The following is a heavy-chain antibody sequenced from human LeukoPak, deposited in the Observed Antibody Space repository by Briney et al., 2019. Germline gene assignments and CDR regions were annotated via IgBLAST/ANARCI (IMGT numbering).Heavy chain of an antibody. D-gene: IGHD3-10*01. CDR1: GGSISSISYY. J-gene: IGHJ4*02. CDR3: ARHSEYYSGSGSASGYFDY. V-gene: IGHV4-39*01. Sequence: SETLSLTCTVSGGSISSISYYWGWIRQPPGKGLERIGTIYYSGSTYHSPSLKSRVTISGDTSKNQISLKLSSVTAADTAVYYCARHSEYYSGSGSASGYFDYWGRGTLVIVSS. CDR2: IYYSGST.